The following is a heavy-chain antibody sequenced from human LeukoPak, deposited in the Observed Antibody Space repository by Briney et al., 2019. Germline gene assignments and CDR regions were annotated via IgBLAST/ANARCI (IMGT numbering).Heavy chain of an antibody. CDR3: ARGGLDSGYDYDYYYGMDV. CDR1: GFTFSSYA. D-gene: IGHD5-12*01. J-gene: IGHJ6*02. Sequence: GGSLRLSCAASGFTFSSYAMHWVRQAPGKGLEWVAVISYDGSNKYYADSVKGRFTISRDNSKNTLYLQMNSLRAEDTAVYYCARGGLDSGYDYDYYYGMDVWGQGTTVTVSS. CDR2: ISYDGSNK. V-gene: IGHV3-30-3*01.